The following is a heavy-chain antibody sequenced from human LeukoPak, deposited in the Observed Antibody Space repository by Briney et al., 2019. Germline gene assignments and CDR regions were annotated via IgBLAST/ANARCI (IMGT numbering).Heavy chain of an antibody. J-gene: IGHJ4*02. CDR2: IYYSGST. D-gene: IGHD1-26*01. CDR3: ARDSGSYSDGSFGY. V-gene: IGHV4-30-4*01. CDR1: GVSISSGDYY. Sequence: PAETLSLTCTVSGVSISSGDYYWRWIRQAPGKGLEWIGYIYYSGSTYYNPSLKSRVTISVDTSKNQFSLKLSSVTAADTAVYYCARDSGSYSDGSFGYWGQGTLVTVSS.